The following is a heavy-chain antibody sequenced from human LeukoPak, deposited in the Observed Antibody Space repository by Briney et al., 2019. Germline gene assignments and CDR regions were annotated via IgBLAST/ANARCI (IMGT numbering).Heavy chain of an antibody. V-gene: IGHV4-39*07. CDR2: IYYSGST. D-gene: IGHD3-22*01. Sequence: SETLSLTCTVSGGSISSSSYYWGWIPQPPGKGLEWIGSIYYSGSTYYNPSLKSRVTISVDTSKNQFSLKLSSVTAADTAVYYCARRTNYYDSRGYYYPFGYGGKGPLVPVPS. CDR1: GGSISSSSYY. CDR3: ARRTNYYDSRGYYYPFGY. J-gene: IGHJ4*02.